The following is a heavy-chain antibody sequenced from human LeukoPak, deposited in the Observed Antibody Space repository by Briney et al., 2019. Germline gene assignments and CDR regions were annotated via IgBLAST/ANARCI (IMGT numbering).Heavy chain of an antibody. V-gene: IGHV4-28*03. CDR1: GYSINIRKW. CDR2: IYYSGSI. Sequence: SETLSLTCGVSGYSINIRKWWAWIRQPPGKGLEWIGDIYYSGSIFYNSSLKSRVTMSVDKSKNQFSLKLSSVTAADTAVYYCAREGGGSTAMVTGFDYWGQGTLVTVSS. CDR3: AREGGGSTAMVTGFDY. J-gene: IGHJ4*02. D-gene: IGHD5-18*01.